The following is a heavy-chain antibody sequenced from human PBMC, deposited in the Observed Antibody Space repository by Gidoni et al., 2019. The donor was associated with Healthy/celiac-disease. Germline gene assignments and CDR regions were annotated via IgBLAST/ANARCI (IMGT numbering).Heavy chain of an antibody. CDR3: ARERDTAMFDAFDI. CDR1: GGSISSYY. J-gene: IGHJ3*02. D-gene: IGHD5-18*01. CDR2: IYTSWST. V-gene: IGHV4-4*07. Sequence: QVQLQESGPGLVKPSETLPLTCTVPGGSISSYYWSWIRQPAGKGLEWIGCIYTSWSTNDNPSLKCRVTMSVGTSKNQFSLKLSSVTAADTAVYYCARERDTAMFDAFDIWGQGTMVTVSS.